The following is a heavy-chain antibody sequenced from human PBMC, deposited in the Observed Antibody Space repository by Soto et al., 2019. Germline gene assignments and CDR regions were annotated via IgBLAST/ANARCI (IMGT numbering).Heavy chain of an antibody. CDR1: GFTFSSYG. D-gene: IGHD2-2*01. CDR3: TRDTSTRRADY. CDR2: IKQDGSER. Sequence: GGSLILSCAASGFTFSSYGMIWVRQAPGKGLEWVANIKQDGSERHYVDSVKGRFTISRDNAKNSLYLQMNSLRAEDTAIYYCTRDTSTRRADYWGQGTMVTVSS. V-gene: IGHV3-7*01. J-gene: IGHJ4*02.